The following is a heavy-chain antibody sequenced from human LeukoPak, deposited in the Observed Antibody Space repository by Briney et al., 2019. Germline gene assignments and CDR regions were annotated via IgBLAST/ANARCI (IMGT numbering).Heavy chain of an antibody. J-gene: IGHJ4*02. Sequence: SETLSLTCTVSGGSISSYYWSWIRQPPGKGLEWIGYIYYSGSTNYNPSLKSRVTISVDTSKNQFSLKLTSVTPADTAVYYCGSGYSSSNHYWGQGTLVTVSS. CDR1: GGSISSYY. CDR2: IYYSGST. CDR3: GSGYSSSNHY. D-gene: IGHD6-6*01. V-gene: IGHV4-59*01.